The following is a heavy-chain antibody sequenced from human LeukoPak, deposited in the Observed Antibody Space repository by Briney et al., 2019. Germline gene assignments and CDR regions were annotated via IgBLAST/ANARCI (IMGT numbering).Heavy chain of an antibody. Sequence: SETLSLTCTVSGGSISSYYWSWIRQPPGKGLEWIGYIYYSGSTNYNPSLKSRVTISVDTSKNQFSLKLSSVTAADTAVYYCARVPRRGKLDYWGQGTLVTVSS. CDR2: IYYSGST. CDR1: GGSISSYY. J-gene: IGHJ4*02. D-gene: IGHD3-16*01. V-gene: IGHV4-59*12. CDR3: ARVPRRGKLDY.